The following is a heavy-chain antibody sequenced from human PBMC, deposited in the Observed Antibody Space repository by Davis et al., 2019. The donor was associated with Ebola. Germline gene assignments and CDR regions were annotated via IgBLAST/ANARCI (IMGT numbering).Heavy chain of an antibody. CDR3: ARDLDSMDV. J-gene: IGHJ6*02. Sequence: GESLKISCAASGFTFSNAWMNWVRQAPGKGLEWVGRIKSITDGGTTDYAAPVKGRFTISRDDSKNTLYLQMNSLRAEDTAVYYCARDLDSMDVWGQGTTVTVSS. D-gene: IGHD2-2*03. V-gene: IGHV3-15*07. CDR1: GFTFSNAW. CDR2: IKSITDGGTT.